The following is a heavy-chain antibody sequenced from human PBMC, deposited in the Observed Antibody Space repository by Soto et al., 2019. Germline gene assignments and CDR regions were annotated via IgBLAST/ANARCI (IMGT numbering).Heavy chain of an antibody. J-gene: IGHJ6*02. CDR1: GGSLSSGPYS. D-gene: IGHD2-2*01. Sequence: QLQLQESGPGLVKPSETLSLTCSVSGGSLSSGPYSWGWIRQPPGKGLGCIGTFYYSGSTHYNPSLASRVTISVDTSNNQFSLKVTSVPAADTAMYYCARLGGYCSSTSCYGYYGMDVWGQGTTVTVSS. CDR2: FYYSGST. V-gene: IGHV4-39*01. CDR3: ARLGGYCSSTSCYGYYGMDV.